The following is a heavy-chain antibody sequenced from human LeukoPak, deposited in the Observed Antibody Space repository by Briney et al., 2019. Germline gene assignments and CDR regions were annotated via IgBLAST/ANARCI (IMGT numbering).Heavy chain of an antibody. CDR3: AKYGNSGWLINK. CDR1: GGSIGSNY. V-gene: IGHV4-59*08. CDR2: IYYTGAT. D-gene: IGHD6-19*01. Sequence: SETLSLTCTVSGGSIGSNYWTWIRQPPGKELEYIGYIYYTGATNYNPSLKSRVTISVDKSKNQFSLRLISVTAADTAVYFWAKYGNSGWLINKGGQGPWVT. J-gene: IGHJ4*02.